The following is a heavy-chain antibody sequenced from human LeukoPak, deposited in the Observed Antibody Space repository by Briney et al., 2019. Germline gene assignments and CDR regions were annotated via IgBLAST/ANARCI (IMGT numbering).Heavy chain of an antibody. Sequence: SVKVSCKASGGTFSSYTISWVRQAPGQGLEWMGRILPILGIANYAQKFQGRVTITADKSTSTAYMELSSLRSEDTAVYYCARSTGSGSREQLDYWGQGTLVTVSS. CDR3: ARSTGSGSREQLDY. J-gene: IGHJ4*02. V-gene: IGHV1-69*02. D-gene: IGHD1-26*01. CDR1: GGTFSSYT. CDR2: ILPILGIA.